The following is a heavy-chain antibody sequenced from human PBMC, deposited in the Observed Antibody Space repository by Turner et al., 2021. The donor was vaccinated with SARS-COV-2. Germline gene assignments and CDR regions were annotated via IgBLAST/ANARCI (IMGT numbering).Heavy chain of an antibody. V-gene: IGHV3-11*06. J-gene: IGHJ6*02. CDR2: IRSSSSYT. CDR1: GFTFRDYN. Sequence: QVQLVESGGGLVKPGGSLRLSCAASGFTFRDYNMSWIRQDPRKGLEWVSYIRSSSSYTNYADSVKGRFTISRDNAKNSLYLQMNSLRAEDTAVYYCARDLLAEQQLRDDYYYNYGMDVWGQGTTVTVSS. CDR3: ARDLLAEQQLRDDYYYNYGMDV. D-gene: IGHD6-13*01.